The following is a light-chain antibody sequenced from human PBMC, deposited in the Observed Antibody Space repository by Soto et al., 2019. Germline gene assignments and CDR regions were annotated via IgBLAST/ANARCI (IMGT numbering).Light chain of an antibody. CDR3: MQALQTPLT. CDR1: QSLLHSNGYKY. CDR2: SGS. V-gene: IGKV2-28*01. J-gene: IGKJ3*01. Sequence: DIVMTQSPLSLPVTPGEPASISCRSSQSLLHSNGYKYLDWYLQKPGQSPQLLIYSGSNRASGVTDRFSGSGSGTDFTLKISRVEAEDVGIYYCMQALQTPLTFGPGTKVDIK.